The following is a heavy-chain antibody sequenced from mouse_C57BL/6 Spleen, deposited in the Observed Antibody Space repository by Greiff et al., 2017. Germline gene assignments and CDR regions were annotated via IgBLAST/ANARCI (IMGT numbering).Heavy chain of an antibody. CDR2: IDPSGSDT. D-gene: IGHD2-5*01. CDR1: GYTFTSYW. J-gene: IGHJ4*01. V-gene: IGHV1-52*01. Sequence: VQLQQPGAELVRPGSSVKLSCAASGYTFTSYWMHWVQQTPIQGLEWVGNIDPSGSDTYYNQKFKDQVTLSGDKSSSTAYMQLSSLTSEDSAVYYCARDYINCEAYAMDYWGQGTSVTVSS. CDR3: ARDYINCEAYAMDY.